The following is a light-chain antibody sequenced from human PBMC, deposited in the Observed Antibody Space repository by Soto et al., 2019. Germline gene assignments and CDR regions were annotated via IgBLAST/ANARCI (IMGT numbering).Light chain of an antibody. CDR2: GAS. Sequence: EIVLTQSPGTLSLSPGERATLSCRASQSVSSSYLAWYQQKPGQAPRLLISGASSRATGIPDRFSGSGSGTDFTLTISPLEAEDSAVYYCQHRNNWPPGATFGGGTKVEIK. CDR3: QHRNNWPPGAT. CDR1: QSVSSSY. J-gene: IGKJ4*01. V-gene: IGKV3D-20*02.